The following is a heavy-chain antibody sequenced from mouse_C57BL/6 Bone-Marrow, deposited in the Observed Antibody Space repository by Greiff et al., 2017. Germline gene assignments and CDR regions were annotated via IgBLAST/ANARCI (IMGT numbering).Heavy chain of an antibody. J-gene: IGHJ1*03. V-gene: IGHV7-3*01. Sequence: EVQLVESGGGLVQPGGSLSLSCAASGFTFTDYYMSWVRQPPGKALEWLGFIRNNANGYTTEYSVSVKGRFTIARDNSQSILYLQMNALRAEDSATYYSARYPANYGSIYGDWDFDVWGTGTTVTVSS. CDR1: GFTFTDYY. D-gene: IGHD1-1*01. CDR2: IRNNANGYTT. CDR3: ARYPANYGSIYGDWDFDV.